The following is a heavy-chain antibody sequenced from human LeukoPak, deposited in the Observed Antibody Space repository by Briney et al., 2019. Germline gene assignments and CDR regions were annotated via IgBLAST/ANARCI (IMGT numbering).Heavy chain of an antibody. D-gene: IGHD4/OR15-4a*01. V-gene: IGHV3-23*01. CDR1: GFTFTSYA. Sequence: GGSLRLSCAGSGFTFTSYAMSWVRQAPGKGLEWVSTISGSGGAGTYYADSVKGRFTVSRDNSKNTLYLQMNSLRAEDTAVYYCARAPVGAPLTYYYYGMDVWGQGTTVTVSS. J-gene: IGHJ6*02. CDR3: ARAPVGAPLTYYYYGMDV. CDR2: ISGSGGAGT.